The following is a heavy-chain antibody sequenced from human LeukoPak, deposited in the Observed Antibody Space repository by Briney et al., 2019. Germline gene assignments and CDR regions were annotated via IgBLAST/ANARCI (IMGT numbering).Heavy chain of an antibody. J-gene: IGHJ4*02. V-gene: IGHV3-64*01. D-gene: IGHD4-11*01. CDR1: GFTFSSYA. CDR2: ITSNGGST. CDR3: ARRPTGDY. Sequence: GGSLRLSCAASGFTFSSYAMHWVRQAPGKGLEYVSAITSNGGSTYYANSVKGRFTISRDNSKNTLYLQMGSLRAEDMGVYYCARRPTGDYWGQGTLVTASS.